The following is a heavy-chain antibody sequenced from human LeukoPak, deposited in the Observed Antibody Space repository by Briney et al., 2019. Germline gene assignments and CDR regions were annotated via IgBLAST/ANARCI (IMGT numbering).Heavy chain of an antibody. Sequence: PGGSLRLSCAASGFTFSSYAMSWVRQAPGKGLEWVSAISGSGGSTYYADSVKGRFTISRDNAKNSLYLQMNSLRAEDTAVYYCARPPAAHYTTFGVVTYFDSWGQGTLVTVSS. J-gene: IGHJ4*02. CDR3: ARPPAAHYTTFGVVTYFDS. CDR2: ISGSGGST. D-gene: IGHD3-3*01. V-gene: IGHV3-23*01. CDR1: GFTFSSYA.